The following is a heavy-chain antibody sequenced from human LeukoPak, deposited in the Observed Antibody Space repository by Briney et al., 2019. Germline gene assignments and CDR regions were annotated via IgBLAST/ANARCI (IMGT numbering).Heavy chain of an antibody. CDR1: GYTFTSYD. CDR2: MNPNSGNT. Sequence: GASVKVSCKASGYTFTSYDINWVRQATGQGLEWMGWMNPNSGNTGYAQKFQGRVTMTRNTSISTAYMELSSLRSEDTAVYYCARAMPGIADLYYYYYGMDVWGQGTTVTVSS. V-gene: IGHV1-8*01. J-gene: IGHJ6*02. D-gene: IGHD6-13*01. CDR3: ARAMPGIADLYYYYYGMDV.